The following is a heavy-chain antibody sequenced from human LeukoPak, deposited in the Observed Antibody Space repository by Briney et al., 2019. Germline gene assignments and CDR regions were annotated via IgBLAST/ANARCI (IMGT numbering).Heavy chain of an antibody. CDR3: AKDPAMYRSSWYYFDY. Sequence: GGSLRLSCAASGFTFSSYGMHGVRQAPGKGLEWVAVISYDGSNKYYADSVKGRFTISRDNSKNTQYLQMNSLRAEDTAVYYCAKDPAMYRSSWYYFDYWGQGTLVTVSS. J-gene: IGHJ4*02. CDR1: GFTFSSYG. CDR2: ISYDGSNK. D-gene: IGHD6-13*01. V-gene: IGHV3-30*18.